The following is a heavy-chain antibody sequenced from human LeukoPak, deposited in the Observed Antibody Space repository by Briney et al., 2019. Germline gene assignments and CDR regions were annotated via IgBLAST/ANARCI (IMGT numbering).Heavy chain of an antibody. CDR3: ARDVYYDFWSGYLDY. D-gene: IGHD3-3*01. CDR1: GGSLNNYY. J-gene: IGHJ4*02. Sequence: PSETLSLTCTVSGGSLNNYYWSWIRQPPGKGLEWIGYIYYSGSTNYNPSLKSRVTISVDTSKNQFSLKLSSVTAADTAVYYCARDVYYDFWSGYLDYWGQGTLVTVSS. CDR2: IYYSGST. V-gene: IGHV4-59*01.